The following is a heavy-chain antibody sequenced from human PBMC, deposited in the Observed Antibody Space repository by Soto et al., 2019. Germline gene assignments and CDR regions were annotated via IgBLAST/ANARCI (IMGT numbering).Heavy chain of an antibody. CDR2: VIPLLIAS. D-gene: IGHD1-1*01. J-gene: IGHJ6*03. V-gene: IGHV1-69*08. CDR3: ASGKSQMTQDRMGFYYYMDV. Sequence: QVQLVQSGAEVKKPGSSVKISCTASGITFNNYTFSWVGRAPGQGLEWMGRVIPLLIASNYAEKFKDRATITADRSTSTAYMEMSGLKSEDSAIYYCASGKSQMTQDRMGFYYYMDVWGKGTTITVSS. CDR1: GITFNNYT.